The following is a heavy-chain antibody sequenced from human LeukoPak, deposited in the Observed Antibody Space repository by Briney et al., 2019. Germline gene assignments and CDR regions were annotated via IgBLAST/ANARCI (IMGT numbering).Heavy chain of an antibody. CDR1: GFTVSSNY. Sequence: GGSLRLSCAASGFTVSSNYMSWVRQAPGQGLEWVSVIYSGGSTYYADSVKGRFTISRDNSKNTLYLQMNSLRAEDTAVYYCARVLDTDMVYFDHWGQGTLVTVSS. V-gene: IGHV3-66*01. J-gene: IGHJ4*02. CDR3: ARVLDTDMVYFDH. D-gene: IGHD5-18*01. CDR2: IYSGGST.